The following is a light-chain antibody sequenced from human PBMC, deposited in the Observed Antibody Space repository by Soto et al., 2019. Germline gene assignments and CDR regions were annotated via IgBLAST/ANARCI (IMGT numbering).Light chain of an antibody. CDR1: QSVSSRF. V-gene: IGKV3D-20*02. CDR2: GAS. Sequence: EIVLTQSPGTLALSPGERATLSCRASQSVSSRFLAWYQQKPGQAPRLLMYGASNRATGIPDRFSGTGSGTDFTLTISRLEPEDFAVYYCQQRSNSYTFGQGTKLEIK. CDR3: QQRSNSYT. J-gene: IGKJ2*01.